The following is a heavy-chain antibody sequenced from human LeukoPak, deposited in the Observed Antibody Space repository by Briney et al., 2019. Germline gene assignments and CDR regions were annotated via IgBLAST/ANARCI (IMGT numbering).Heavy chain of an antibody. CDR2: MYLSGTT. J-gene: IGHJ4*02. CDR3: AGLVGRYSSGLYYYYFDY. D-gene: IGHD3-22*01. Sequence: SETLSLTCTVSGDSINSLDLWSWVRQPPGKGLEWIGEMYLSGTTHSNPSVKSRVTISIDKSKNQFFLNLSSVTVADTAVYYCAGLVGRYSSGLYYYYFDYWGQGTLVTVSS. CDR1: GDSINSLDL. V-gene: IGHV4-4*02.